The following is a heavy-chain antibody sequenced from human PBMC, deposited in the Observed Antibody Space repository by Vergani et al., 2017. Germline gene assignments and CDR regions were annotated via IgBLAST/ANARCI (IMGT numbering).Heavy chain of an antibody. CDR1: GGSINSGDYY. V-gene: IGHV4-30-4*08. J-gene: IGHJ4*02. Sequence: QVQLQQWGAGVVKPSQTLSLTCTVSGGSINSGDYYWSWIRQPPGKGLEWIGYIYYSGSTDYNPSLKSRLTMSIDTSKNHFSLKLTSVTAADTAVYYCARGRLNFDSSGYYYFDYWGQGTLVTVSS. D-gene: IGHD3-22*01. CDR3: ARGRLNFDSSGYYYFDY. CDR2: IYYSGST.